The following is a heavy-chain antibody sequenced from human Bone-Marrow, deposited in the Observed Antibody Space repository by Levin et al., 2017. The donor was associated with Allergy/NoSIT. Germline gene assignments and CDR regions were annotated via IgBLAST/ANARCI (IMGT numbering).Heavy chain of an antibody. CDR3: ARGHFPYYYYGMDV. Sequence: ASVKVSCKASGFTFTTYGLTWVRQAPGRGLEWMGWVSAYSSNTNYALNLQDRVTMTTDTATNTAYMELSSLRSDDTAIYYCARGHFPYYYYGMDVWGQGTTVVVSS. CDR2: VSAYSSNT. CDR1: GFTFTTYG. J-gene: IGHJ6*02. V-gene: IGHV1-18*01.